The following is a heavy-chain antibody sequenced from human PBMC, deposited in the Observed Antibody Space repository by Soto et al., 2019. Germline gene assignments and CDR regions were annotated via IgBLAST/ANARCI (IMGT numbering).Heavy chain of an antibody. Sequence: QLQLQESGPGLVKPSETLSLTCTVSGGSISSSSYYWGWIRQPPGKGLEWIGSIYYSGSTYYNPSLKSRVTISVDTSKNQCSLKLSSVTAADTAVYYCARNPLHYYGSGSQRPNWFDPWGQGTLVTVSS. V-gene: IGHV4-39*01. CDR1: GGSISSSSYY. D-gene: IGHD3-10*01. J-gene: IGHJ5*02. CDR2: IYYSGST. CDR3: ARNPLHYYGSGSQRPNWFDP.